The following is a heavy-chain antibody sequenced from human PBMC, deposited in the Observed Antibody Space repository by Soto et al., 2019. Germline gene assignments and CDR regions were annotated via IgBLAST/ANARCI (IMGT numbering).Heavy chain of an antibody. D-gene: IGHD3-9*01. Sequence: PGGSLRLSCAVSGLSFGSYAMTWVRQSPGKGLEWVSSISRSGNSTYSADSVRGRFTISRDNSKNTLYLQMNSLRAEDTAVYYCAKDAKILDWLPTSYYFDFWGQGALVTVSS. CDR2: ISRSGNST. J-gene: IGHJ4*02. V-gene: IGHV3-23*01. CDR3: AKDAKILDWLPTSYYFDF. CDR1: GLSFGSYA.